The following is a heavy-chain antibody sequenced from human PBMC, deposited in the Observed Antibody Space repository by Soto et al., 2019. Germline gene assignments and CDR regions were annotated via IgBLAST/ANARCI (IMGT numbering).Heavy chain of an antibody. J-gene: IGHJ4*02. Sequence: QVQLVQSGAEVKKPGASVKVSCKASGHTLINYYMHWVRQAPGQGLDWLGKIDPSGNGTSYEERFQGRITLTSDTSTNTVYVELSSLRSEDTAIYYCAINYYDSSAYLYWGQGTLVTVSS. V-gene: IGHV1-46*01. CDR1: GHTLINYY. CDR3: AINYYDSSAYLY. CDR2: IDPSGNGT. D-gene: IGHD3-22*01.